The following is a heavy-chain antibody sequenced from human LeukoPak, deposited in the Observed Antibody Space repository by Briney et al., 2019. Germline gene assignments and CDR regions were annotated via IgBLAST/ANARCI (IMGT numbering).Heavy chain of an antibody. D-gene: IGHD1-26*01. Sequence: SDTLTLTCAASGYTSSSGDNRGWLRRPPRELLGWGGSISHSGSTYYDPTLKSRVTITVDESKSPVSMELSTVSAEDTAVYYCARRVGAYQYAGFDIWGQGTMVTVSS. CDR1: GYTSSSGDN. J-gene: IGHJ3*02. CDR3: ARRVGAYQYAGFDI. V-gene: IGHV4-38-2*01. CDR2: ISHSGST.